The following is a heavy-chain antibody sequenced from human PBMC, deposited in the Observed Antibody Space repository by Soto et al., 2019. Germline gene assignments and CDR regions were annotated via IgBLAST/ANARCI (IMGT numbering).Heavy chain of an antibody. CDR2: FDPEDGET. CDR1: GYTLTELS. CDR3: ATDSPPRNSHYYYYGMDV. V-gene: IGHV1-24*01. Sequence: QVQLVQSGAEVKKPGASVKVSCKVSGYTLTELSMHWVRQAPGKGLEWMGGFDPEDGETIYAQKFQGRVTMTEDTSTDTAYMELSSLRSEDTAVYYCATDSPPRNSHYYYYGMDVWGQGTTVTVSS. J-gene: IGHJ6*02.